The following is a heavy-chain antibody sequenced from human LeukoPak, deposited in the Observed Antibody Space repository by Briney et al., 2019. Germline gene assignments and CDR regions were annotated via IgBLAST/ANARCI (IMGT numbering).Heavy chain of an antibody. CDR2: ISYDGSNK. J-gene: IGHJ6*03. V-gene: IGHV3-30*04. Sequence: PGGSLRLSCAASGFTFSSYAMHWVRQAPGKGLEWVAVISYDGSNKYYADSVKGRFTISRDNSKNTLYLQMNSLRAEDTAVYYCAKAPAYMYYMDVWGKGTTVTISS. D-gene: IGHD2-2*02. CDR3: AKAPAYMYYMDV. CDR1: GFTFSSYA.